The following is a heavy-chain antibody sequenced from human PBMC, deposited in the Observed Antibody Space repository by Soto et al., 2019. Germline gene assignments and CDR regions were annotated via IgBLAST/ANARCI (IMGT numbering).Heavy chain of an antibody. CDR1: GDISPRYG. CDR2: INTHNGVT. D-gene: IGHD1-1*01. J-gene: IGHJ4*02. CDR3: TGDHGNCGNFDQ. Sequence: QVQLVQSGPEVKKAGALVKVSCKASGDISPRYGISWVRQAPGQGLEWLGWINTHNGVTNYAQSLQGRVTFTTDSSKSTAYMEVRSLRFDDSAVYYCTGDHGNCGNFDQWGQGTLVTVSS. V-gene: IGHV1-18*01.